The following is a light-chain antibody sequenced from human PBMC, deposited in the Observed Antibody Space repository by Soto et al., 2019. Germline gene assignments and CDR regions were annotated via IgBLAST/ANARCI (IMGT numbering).Light chain of an antibody. CDR1: QSVYSY. J-gene: IGKJ5*01. CDR2: DAS. Sequence: IVLTQSPATLSLSPGERATLSCRASQSVYSYLAWYQQKPGQSPRLLIYDASNRATGIPARFSGSGSGTDFTLTISSLEPEDFAVYYCQQRSNWPITFGQGTRLEIK. V-gene: IGKV3-11*01. CDR3: QQRSNWPIT.